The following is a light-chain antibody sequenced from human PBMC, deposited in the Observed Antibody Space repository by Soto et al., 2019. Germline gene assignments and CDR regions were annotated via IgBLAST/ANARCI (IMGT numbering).Light chain of an antibody. J-gene: IGLJ1*01. CDR3: SSYTSSGTPFV. CDR2: DVS. Sequence: QSALTQPASVSGSPGQSITISCTGTSSDVSGYNYVSWYQQHPGKAPKLMIYDVSNRPSGVSNRFSGSKSGNTASLTISGLQAEDEADYYFSSYTSSGTPFVFGTGSKVTVL. V-gene: IGLV2-14*01. CDR1: SSDVSGYNY.